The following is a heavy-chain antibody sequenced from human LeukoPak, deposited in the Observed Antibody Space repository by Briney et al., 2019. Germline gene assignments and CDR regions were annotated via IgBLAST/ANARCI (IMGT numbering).Heavy chain of an antibody. J-gene: IGHJ4*02. CDR3: ARDGTYGRFDY. D-gene: IGHD2-21*01. Sequence: GGSLRLSCAASEFTFSNYWMHWVRQAPGRGLVWVALINSDGSKTIYADSVKGRFTISRDNAKSTLYLQMSSLRVEDTAVYYCARDGTYGRFDYWGLGNPVTVSS. V-gene: IGHV3-74*01. CDR1: EFTFSNYW. CDR2: INSDGSKT.